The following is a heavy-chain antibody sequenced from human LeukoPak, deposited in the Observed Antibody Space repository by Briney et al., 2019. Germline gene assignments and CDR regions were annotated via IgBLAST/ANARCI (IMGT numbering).Heavy chain of an antibody. J-gene: IGHJ3*02. CDR2: IIPIFGTA. Sequence: SVKVSCKASGGTFSTYVISWVRQAPGQGLEWMGRIIPIFGTANYAQKFQGRVTITTDESTSTAYMELSSLRSEDTAVYYCARERVGYCSGGSCYGDDAFDIWGQGTMVTVSS. V-gene: IGHV1-69*05. D-gene: IGHD2-15*01. CDR3: ARERVGYCSGGSCYGDDAFDI. CDR1: GGTFSTYV.